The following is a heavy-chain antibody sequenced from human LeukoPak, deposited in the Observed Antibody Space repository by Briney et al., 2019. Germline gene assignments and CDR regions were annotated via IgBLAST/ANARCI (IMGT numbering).Heavy chain of an antibody. V-gene: IGHV1-69*05. CDR3: ARPGFGADNGFDY. Sequence: ASVKVSCKASGGTFISYAISWVRQAPGQGLEWMGGIIPIFGTANYAQKFQGRVTITTDESTSTAYMELSSLRSEDTAVYYCARPGFGADNGFDYWGQGTLVTVSS. CDR2: IIPIFGTA. J-gene: IGHJ4*02. D-gene: IGHD3-10*01. CDR1: GGTFISYA.